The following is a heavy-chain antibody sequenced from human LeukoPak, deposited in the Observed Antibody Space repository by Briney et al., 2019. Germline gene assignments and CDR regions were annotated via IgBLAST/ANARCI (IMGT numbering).Heavy chain of an antibody. CDR1: GFTFSSYE. V-gene: IGHV3-48*03. D-gene: IGHD5-18*01. CDR2: ISSSGSTI. J-gene: IGHJ4*02. CDR3: ARDALRGYNYGSFDY. Sequence: GGSLRLSCAASGFTFSSYEMNWVRQAPGEGLKWVSYISSSGSTIYYADSVKGRFTISRDNAKNSLYLQMNSLRAEDTAVYYCARDALRGYNYGSFDYCGQGTLVTVSS.